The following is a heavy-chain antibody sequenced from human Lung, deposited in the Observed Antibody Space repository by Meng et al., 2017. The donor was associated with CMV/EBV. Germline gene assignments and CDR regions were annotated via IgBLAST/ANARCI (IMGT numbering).Heavy chain of an antibody. CDR2: INTNTGKP. CDR1: GYTFTTYG. V-gene: IGHV7-4-1*02. D-gene: IGHD6-25*01. J-gene: IGHJ4*02. Sequence: VPLVQTGSELKKPGASVRISCTASGYTFTTYGMNWVRQAPGQGLEWMGWINTNTGKPTYAQGLTGRFVFSLDTSDSTAYLQISSLKAEDTAVYYCARDSEAADYWGQGTLVTVSS. CDR3: ARDSEAADY.